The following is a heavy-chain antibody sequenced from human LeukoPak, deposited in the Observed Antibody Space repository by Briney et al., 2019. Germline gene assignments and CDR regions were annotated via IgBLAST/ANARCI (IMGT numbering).Heavy chain of an antibody. V-gene: IGHV3-74*01. J-gene: IGHJ4*02. Sequence: GGSLRLSCAASGFTFSNSLMHGVRQVPGKGLVWVARIDIDGSTTHYADSVKGRFTISRDSAKNTLYLQMNILRAEDTAVYYCVRDRDGYNYWGQGTLVTISS. CDR3: VRDRDGYNY. CDR2: IDIDGSTT. CDR1: GFTFSNSL. D-gene: IGHD5-24*01.